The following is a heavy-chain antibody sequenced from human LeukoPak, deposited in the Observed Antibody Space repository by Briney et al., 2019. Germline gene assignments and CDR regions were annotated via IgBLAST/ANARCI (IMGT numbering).Heavy chain of an antibody. CDR1: GGSISSYY. V-gene: IGHV4-30-4*08. D-gene: IGHD1-26*01. CDR2: IYYSGST. CDR3: ARGYYMGAADY. Sequence: SETLSLTCTVSGGSISSYYWSWIRQPPGKGLEWIGYIYYSGSTYYNPSLKSRVTISVDTSKNQFSLKLSSVTAADTAVYYCARGYYMGAADYWGQGTLVTVSS. J-gene: IGHJ4*02.